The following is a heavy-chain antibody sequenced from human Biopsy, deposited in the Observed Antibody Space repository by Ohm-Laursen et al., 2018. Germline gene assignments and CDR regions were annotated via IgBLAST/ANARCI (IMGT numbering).Heavy chain of an antibody. Sequence: SQTLSLTWSVSGASVKTSGYFWAWIRQRPGKGLEWIGYISYNERTHYNPSLTSRLAISLDTSNNRISLQLRSVSVADTAVYYCVREPKAGTAEAWYFDLWGRGSPVTVPS. J-gene: IGHJ2*01. D-gene: IGHD6-19*01. CDR1: GASVKTSGYF. CDR2: ISYNERT. V-gene: IGHV4-31*02. CDR3: VREPKAGTAEAWYFDL.